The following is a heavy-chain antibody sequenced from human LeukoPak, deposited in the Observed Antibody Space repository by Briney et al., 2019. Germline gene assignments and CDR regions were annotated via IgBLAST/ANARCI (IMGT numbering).Heavy chain of an antibody. V-gene: IGHV3-30-3*01. D-gene: IGHD3-3*01. CDR1: GFTFSNYA. CDR3: ARGAPRNYDFWSGPFDY. J-gene: IGHJ4*02. Sequence: PGGSLRLSCAASGFTFSNYAMHWVRQAPGKGLEWVALISYDGSNKCYADSVKGRFTISRDNSKNTLYLQVNSLRGEDTAVYYCARGAPRNYDFWSGPFDYWGQGSLVTVSS. CDR2: ISYDGSNK.